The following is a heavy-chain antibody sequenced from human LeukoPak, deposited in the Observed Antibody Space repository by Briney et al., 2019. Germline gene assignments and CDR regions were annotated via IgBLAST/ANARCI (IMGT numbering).Heavy chain of an antibody. J-gene: IGHJ4*02. Sequence: GSLRLSCAASGFTFSSYSMNWVRQAPGKGLEWVSSISSSSSYIYYADSVKGRFTISRDNAKNSLYLQMSSLRAEDTAVYYCAREGDIVVVVAAIYFDYWGQGTLVTVSS. CDR3: AREGDIVVVVAAIYFDY. V-gene: IGHV3-21*01. CDR2: ISSSSSYI. D-gene: IGHD2-15*01. CDR1: GFTFSSYS.